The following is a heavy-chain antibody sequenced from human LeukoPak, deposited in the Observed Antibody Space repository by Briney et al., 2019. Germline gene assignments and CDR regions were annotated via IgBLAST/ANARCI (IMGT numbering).Heavy chain of an antibody. Sequence: SETLSLTCTVSGGSISSYYWSWIRLPPGKGLEWIGYIYYSGSTNYNPSLKSRVTISVDTSQNQFSLRLSSVTAADTAVYYCARRGYSSSLVTQTDYYYYYYMDVWGKGTTVTVSS. V-gene: IGHV4-59*08. CDR3: ARRGYSSSLVTQTDYYYYYYMDV. CDR2: IYYSGST. CDR1: GGSISSYY. J-gene: IGHJ6*03. D-gene: IGHD6-13*01.